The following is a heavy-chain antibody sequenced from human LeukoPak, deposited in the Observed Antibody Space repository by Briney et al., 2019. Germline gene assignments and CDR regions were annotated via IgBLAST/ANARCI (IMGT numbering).Heavy chain of an antibody. CDR2: IYYSGST. CDR3: AVRVLDCSGGSCFRTFDY. Sequence: PSETLSLTCTVSGGSISSSSYYWGWIRQPPGKGLEWIGSIYYSGSTYYNPSLKSRVTISVDTSKNQFSLKLSSVTAADTAVYYCAVRVLDCSGGSCFRTFDYWGQGTLVTVSS. J-gene: IGHJ4*02. V-gene: IGHV4-39*01. CDR1: GGSISSSSYY. D-gene: IGHD2-15*01.